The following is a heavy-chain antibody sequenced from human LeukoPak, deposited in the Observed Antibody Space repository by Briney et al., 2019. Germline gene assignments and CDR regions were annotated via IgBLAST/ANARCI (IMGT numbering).Heavy chain of an antibody. V-gene: IGHV3-23*01. CDR1: GFTFRNYA. CDR3: AKDRYDILTGFDY. CDR2: IEGSSGTT. Sequence: GGSLRLSCAASGFTFRNYAMSWVRQAPGKGLEWVSAIEGSSGTTFYADSVKGRFTISRDNSKNTLYLQMNSLRAEDRAVYYCAKDRYDILTGFDYWGQGTLVTVSS. J-gene: IGHJ4*02. D-gene: IGHD3-9*01.